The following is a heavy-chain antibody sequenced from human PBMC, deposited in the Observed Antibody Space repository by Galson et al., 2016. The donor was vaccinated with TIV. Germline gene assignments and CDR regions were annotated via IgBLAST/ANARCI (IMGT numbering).Heavy chain of an antibody. V-gene: IGHV3-21*01. Sequence: LRLSCAASGFTFSSYTMNWLRQVPGKGLEWVSSFSSTGAYIYYADSVKGRVTISRDNAENSLYLQMNSLRAEDTAVYYCARVRDGYNYYFDSWGQGTRVTVSS. CDR2: FSSTGAYI. CDR3: ARVRDGYNYYFDS. J-gene: IGHJ4*02. D-gene: IGHD5-24*01. CDR1: GFTFSSYT.